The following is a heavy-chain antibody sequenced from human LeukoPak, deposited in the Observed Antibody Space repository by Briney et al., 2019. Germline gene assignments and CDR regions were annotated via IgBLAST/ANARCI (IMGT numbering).Heavy chain of an antibody. CDR2: IMPILDTA. CDR1: GGTFSSYA. CDR3: ARDSPMTNNWFDP. D-gene: IGHD4-11*01. V-gene: IGHV1-69*06. Sequence: ASVKVSCKASGGTFSSYAISWVRQAPGQGLEWMGGIMPILDTANYAQKFQGRVTITADKSTSTAYMELSSLRSEDTAVYYCARDSPMTNNWFDPWGQGTLVTVSS. J-gene: IGHJ5*02.